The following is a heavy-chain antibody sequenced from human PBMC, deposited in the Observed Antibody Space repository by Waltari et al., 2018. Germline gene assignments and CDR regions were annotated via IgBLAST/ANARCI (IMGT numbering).Heavy chain of an antibody. CDR1: GGSFSGYY. CDR2: INQSGST. D-gene: IGHD5-18*01. V-gene: IGHV4-34*01. CDR3: ARRTWIQLWFYA. Sequence: QVQLQQWGAGLLKPSETLSLTCAVYGGSFSGYYWSWIRQPPGKGLEWIGEINQSGSTNYNPSLKSRVTISVDTSKNQFSLKLSSVTAADTAVYYCARRTWIQLWFYAWGQGTLVTVSS. J-gene: IGHJ5*02.